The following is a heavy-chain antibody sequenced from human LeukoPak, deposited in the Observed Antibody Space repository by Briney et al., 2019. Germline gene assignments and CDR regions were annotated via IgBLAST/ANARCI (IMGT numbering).Heavy chain of an antibody. J-gene: IGHJ4*02. CDR2: TYYRSKWYN. CDR1: VDSLSSNSAA. D-gene: IGHD1-26*01. Sequence: SQTLSLTCAISVDSLSSNSAAWKWIPQSPSRALEGLGRTYYRSKWYNDYAVSVKSRITINPDTSKNQFSLKLSSVTAADTAVYYCARHMPSIVGATYYFDYWGQGTLVSVSS. CDR3: ARHMPSIVGATYYFDY. V-gene: IGHV6-1*01.